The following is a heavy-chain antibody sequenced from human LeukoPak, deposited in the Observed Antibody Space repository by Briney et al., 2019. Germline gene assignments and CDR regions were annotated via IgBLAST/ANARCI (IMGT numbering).Heavy chain of an antibody. CDR2: INSDGINT. J-gene: IGHJ5*02. D-gene: IGHD3-22*01. V-gene: IGHV3-74*01. Sequence: GGSLRLSCAASGFSFSVFWMHWVRQVPGKGPVWVSRINSDGINTSYADSVKGRFTISRDNAKNTLNLQMNSLRAEDTAVYYCARDLGQYYDTSDNWFDPWGQGTLVTVSS. CDR3: ARDLGQYYDTSDNWFDP. CDR1: GFSFSVFW.